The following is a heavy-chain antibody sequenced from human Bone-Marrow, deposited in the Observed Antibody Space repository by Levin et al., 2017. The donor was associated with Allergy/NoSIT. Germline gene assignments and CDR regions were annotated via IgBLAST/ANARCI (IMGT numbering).Heavy chain of an antibody. CDR2: IGTAADS. J-gene: IGHJ4*02. D-gene: IGHD2-2*01. CDR1: GFTFSSYD. CDR3: ARVALPLYCTSTSCSDSGYYFDY. V-gene: IGHV3-13*04. Sequence: SCAASGFTFSSYDMHWVRQATGRGLEWVSAIGTAADSYYSGPVKGRFTVSRDNAKNSFYLQLNSLRAGDTAVYYCARVALPLYCTSTSCSDSGYYFDYWGQGTLVTVSS.